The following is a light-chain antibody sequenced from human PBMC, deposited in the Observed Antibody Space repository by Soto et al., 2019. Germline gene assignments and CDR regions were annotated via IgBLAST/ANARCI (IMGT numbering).Light chain of an antibody. Sequence: EIVLTQSPGTLSLSPGERATLSCRASQSVRNNYLAWYQQKPGQAPRLLFYGASNRATGIPGRFSGSGSGTDFTLTISRLEPEDFAVYYCQQYGSSGTFGQGTKVDIK. CDR2: GAS. V-gene: IGKV3-20*01. CDR1: QSVRNNY. J-gene: IGKJ1*01. CDR3: QQYGSSGT.